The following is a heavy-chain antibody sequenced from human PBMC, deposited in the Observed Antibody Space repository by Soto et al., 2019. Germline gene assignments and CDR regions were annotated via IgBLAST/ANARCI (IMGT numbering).Heavy chain of an antibody. V-gene: IGHV3-48*03. CDR3: ARGGKVPYYYGMDV. CDR2: IGATSSSGSNF. Sequence: EVQLEESGGGLVQPGGSLRLSCAASGFTFSSFALNWVRQAPGKGLEWVSYIGATSSSGSNFYYAASVKGRFTISRDSAKNSLFLQMNSLRDEDTAIYYCARGGKVPYYYGMDVWGQGTTVTVSS. J-gene: IGHJ6*02. D-gene: IGHD3-16*01. CDR1: GFTFSSFA.